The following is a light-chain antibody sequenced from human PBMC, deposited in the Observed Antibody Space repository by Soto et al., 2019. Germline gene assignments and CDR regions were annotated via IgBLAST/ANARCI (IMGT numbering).Light chain of an antibody. CDR3: LQDYSYPRT. V-gene: IGKV1-8*01. CDR2: AAS. CDR1: QGISSY. Sequence: AIRMTQSPSSLSASKGDRVTITCRASQGISSYLAWYQQKPGKAPKLLIYAASTLQSGVPSRFSGSGSGTDFTLTISCLQSEDFATYYCLQDYSYPRTFGQGTKVDIK. J-gene: IGKJ1*01.